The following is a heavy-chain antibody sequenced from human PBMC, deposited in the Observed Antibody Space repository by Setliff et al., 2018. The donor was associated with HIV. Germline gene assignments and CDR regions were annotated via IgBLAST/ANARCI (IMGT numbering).Heavy chain of an antibody. CDR1: GGSISSYY. CDR2: IYYSGST. Sequence: SETLSLTCTVSGGSISSYYWSWIRQPPGKGLEWIGYIYYSGSTKHNPSLKSRVTISLDTSKNQFSLKLTSVTAADTAGYYCATDCAVVGGTGSLDSWGQGTLVTVSS. D-gene: IGHD1-26*01. J-gene: IGHJ4*02. V-gene: IGHV4-59*01. CDR3: ATDCAVVGGTGSLDS.